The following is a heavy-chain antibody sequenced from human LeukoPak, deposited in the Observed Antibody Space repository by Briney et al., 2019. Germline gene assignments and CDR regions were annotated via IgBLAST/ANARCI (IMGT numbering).Heavy chain of an antibody. CDR3: AKPYYYDSSGYYMLDYYYGMDV. V-gene: IGHV3-23*01. D-gene: IGHD3-22*01. Sequence: GGSLRLPCAASGFTFSSYAMSWVRQAPGKGLEWVSAISGSGGSTYYADSVKGRFTISRDNSKNTLYLQMNSLRAEDTAVYYCAKPYYYDSSGYYMLDYYYGMDVWGQGTTVTVSS. CDR2: ISGSGGST. J-gene: IGHJ6*02. CDR1: GFTFSSYA.